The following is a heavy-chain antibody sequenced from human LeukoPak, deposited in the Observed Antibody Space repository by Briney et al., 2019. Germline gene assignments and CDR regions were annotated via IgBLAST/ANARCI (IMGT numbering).Heavy chain of an antibody. J-gene: IGHJ4*02. CDR3: AXGPRGAKSSGWYLLGFDY. V-gene: IGHV4-34*01. CDR1: GGSFSSYY. D-gene: IGHD6-19*01. Sequence: NPSETLSLTCSVYGGSFSSYYWSWIRQPPGKGLEWIGEINDSGGTNYNPSLKSRFTISVDTPKNQFSLKLSSVTAADTAIYYCAXGPRGAKSSGWYLLGFDYWGQGTLVTVSS. CDR2: INDSGGT.